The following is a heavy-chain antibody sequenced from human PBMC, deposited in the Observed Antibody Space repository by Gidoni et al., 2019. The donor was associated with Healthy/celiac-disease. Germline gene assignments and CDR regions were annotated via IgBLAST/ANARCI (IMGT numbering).Heavy chain of an antibody. CDR3: AKDFCSGGSCEFQH. J-gene: IGHJ1*01. CDR2: ISYDGSNK. CDR1: GFTFSSYG. Sequence: QVQLVESGGGVVQPGRSLRLSCAASGFTFSSYGMHWVRQAPGKGLEWVAVISYDGSNKYYADSVKGRFTISRDNSKNTLYLQMNSLRAEDTAVYYCAKDFCSGGSCEFQHWGQGTLVTVSS. V-gene: IGHV3-30*18. D-gene: IGHD2-15*01.